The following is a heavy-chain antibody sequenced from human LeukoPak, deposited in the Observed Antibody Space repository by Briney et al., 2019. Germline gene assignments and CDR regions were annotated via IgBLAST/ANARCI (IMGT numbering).Heavy chain of an antibody. J-gene: IGHJ6*02. Sequence: ASVKVSCKASGYTFTSYDINWVRQATGQGLEWMGWMNPNSGSTGYAQKFQGRVTMTRNTSISTAYMELSSLRSEDTAVYYCARGLIQYSSSWYYYYYGMDVWGQGTTVTVSS. D-gene: IGHD6-13*01. CDR1: GYTFTSYD. CDR3: ARGLIQYSSSWYYYYYGMDV. V-gene: IGHV1-8*01. CDR2: MNPNSGST.